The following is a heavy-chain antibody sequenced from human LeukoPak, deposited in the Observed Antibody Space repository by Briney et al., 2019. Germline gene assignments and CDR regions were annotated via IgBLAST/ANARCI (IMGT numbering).Heavy chain of an antibody. CDR1: GGSISSSSYY. D-gene: IGHD3-10*01. CDR2: IYYSGST. Sequence: SETLSLTCTVPGGSISSSSYYWGWIRQPPGKGLEWIGSIYYSGSTYYNPSLKSRVTISVDRPKNQFSLKLSSVTAADTAVYYCARDGSGSDHPPSFDYWGQGTLVTVSS. J-gene: IGHJ4*02. CDR3: ARDGSGSDHPPSFDY. V-gene: IGHV4-39*07.